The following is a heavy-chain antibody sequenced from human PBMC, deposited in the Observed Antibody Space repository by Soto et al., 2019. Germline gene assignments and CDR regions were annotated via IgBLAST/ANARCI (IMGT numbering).Heavy chain of an antibody. Sequence: EVQLLESGGGLVQPGGSLRLSCAASGFTFSSYAMSWVRQAPGKGLEWVSALSGSGSNTYYADSVKGRFTISRDNSKNTLYLQMNSLRAEDTAVYYCVKVTNYDFWSGNSRAFDIWGRGTMVTVSS. CDR2: LSGSGSNT. V-gene: IGHV3-23*01. D-gene: IGHD3-3*01. J-gene: IGHJ3*02. CDR1: GFTFSSYA. CDR3: VKVTNYDFWSGNSRAFDI.